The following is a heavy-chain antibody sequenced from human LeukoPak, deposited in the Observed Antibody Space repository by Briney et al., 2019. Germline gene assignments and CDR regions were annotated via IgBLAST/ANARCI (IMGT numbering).Heavy chain of an antibody. CDR1: GGSISNYY. D-gene: IGHD5-12*01. V-gene: IGHV4-4*07. Sequence: SETLSLTCTVSGGSISNYYWSWIRQPAGKGLEWIGRIYSSGTTIYNPSLKSRVTMSVDTSKNQFSLKLSSVTAADTAVYFCASGSSGYDPWGRGTLVTVSS. CDR3: ASGSSGYDP. CDR2: IYSSGTT. J-gene: IGHJ5*02.